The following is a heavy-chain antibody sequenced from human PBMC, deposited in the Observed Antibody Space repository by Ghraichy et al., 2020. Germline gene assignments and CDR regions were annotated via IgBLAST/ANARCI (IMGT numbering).Heavy chain of an antibody. Sequence: SETLSLTCTVSGGSISSSSYYWGWIRQPPGKGLEWIGSIYYSGSTYYNPSLKSRVTISVDTSKNQFSLKLSSVTAADTAVYYCASQHIVVVVAATPGGMDVWGQGTTVTVSS. CDR3: ASQHIVVVVAATPGGMDV. CDR2: IYYSGST. CDR1: GGSISSSSYY. V-gene: IGHV4-39*01. D-gene: IGHD2-15*01. J-gene: IGHJ6*02.